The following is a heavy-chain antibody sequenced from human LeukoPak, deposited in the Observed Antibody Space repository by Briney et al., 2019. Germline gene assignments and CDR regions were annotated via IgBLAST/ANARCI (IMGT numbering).Heavy chain of an antibody. J-gene: IGHJ4*02. CDR3: ARGRRRSRVAGTRFDY. V-gene: IGHV4-34*01. D-gene: IGHD6-19*01. CDR2: INHSGST. Sequence: SETLSLTCAVYGGSFSGYYRSWIRQPPGKGLEWIGEINHSGSTNYNPSLKSRVTISVDTSKNQFSLKLSSVTAADTAVYYCARGRRRSRVAGTRFDYWGQGTLVTVSS. CDR1: GGSFSGYY.